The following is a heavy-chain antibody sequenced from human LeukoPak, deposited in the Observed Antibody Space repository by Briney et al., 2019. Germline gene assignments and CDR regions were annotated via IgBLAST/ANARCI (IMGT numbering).Heavy chain of an antibody. V-gene: IGHV4-39*01. Sequence: SETLSLTCTVSGGSISSSSYYWGWIRQPPGKGLKWIGSIYYSGSTYYNPSLKSRVTISVDTSKNQFSLKLSSVTAADTAVYYCVRLLRAAMAFDYWGQGTLVTVSS. CDR3: VRLLRAAMAFDY. CDR2: IYYSGST. J-gene: IGHJ4*02. CDR1: GGSISSSSYY. D-gene: IGHD5-18*01.